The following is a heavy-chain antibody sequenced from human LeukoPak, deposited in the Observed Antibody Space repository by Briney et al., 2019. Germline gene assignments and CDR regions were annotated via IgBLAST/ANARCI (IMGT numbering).Heavy chain of an antibody. Sequence: GSLRLSCTASGFTFSSYAMSWVRQAPGKGLEWVSAISGSGGSTYYADSVKGRFTISRDNSKSTLYLQMNSLRAEDTAVYYCAKSIGSSSVGFDYWGQGTLVTVSS. CDR3: AKSIGSSSVGFDY. D-gene: IGHD6-6*01. J-gene: IGHJ4*02. CDR1: GFTFSSYA. CDR2: ISGSGGST. V-gene: IGHV3-23*01.